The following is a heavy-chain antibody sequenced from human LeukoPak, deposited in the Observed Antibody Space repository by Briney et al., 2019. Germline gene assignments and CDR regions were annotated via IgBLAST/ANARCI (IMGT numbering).Heavy chain of an antibody. CDR1: GFTVSSNY. J-gene: IGHJ6*03. V-gene: IGHV3-53*05. CDR3: QKTAYEILTGYQGVYYYMDV. CDR2: INSVGST. Sequence: GGSLRLSCAASGFTVSSNYMSCVRQAPGKGLEWDSIINSVGSTFYAASVKGRFTISRDNAKNSLYLQMNSLRAEDTVVYFRQKTAYEILTGYQGVYYYMDVWGKGTTVTISS. D-gene: IGHD3-9*01.